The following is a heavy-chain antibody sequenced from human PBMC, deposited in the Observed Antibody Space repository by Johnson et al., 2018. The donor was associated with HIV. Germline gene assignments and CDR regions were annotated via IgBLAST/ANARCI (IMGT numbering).Heavy chain of an antibody. Sequence: VQLVESGGGVVRPGRSLRLSCAASGFNFDDYAMSWVRQVPGKGLEGVSGISGSGGSTYYADSVKGRFTISRGNSKNTLYLEMNSLRAEDTAVYYCASPKTPTRVVRCAFDLWGQGTMVPVSS. D-gene: IGHD4-23*01. CDR2: ISGSGGST. V-gene: IGHV3-23*04. CDR3: ASPKTPTRVVRCAFDL. CDR1: GFNFDDYA. J-gene: IGHJ3*01.